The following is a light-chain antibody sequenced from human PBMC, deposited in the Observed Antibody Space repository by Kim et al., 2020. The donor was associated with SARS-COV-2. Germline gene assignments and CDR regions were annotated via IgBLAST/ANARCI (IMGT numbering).Light chain of an antibody. Sequence: SSELTQDPTVSVALGQTVRITCQGDSLRSYYASWYQQKPGQAPLLVIYGKNNRPSGIPDRFSGSSSGNTASLTITGAQAEDEADYYCNSRDSSDNHVVFGGGTKLTGL. CDR1: SLRSYY. CDR3: NSRDSSDNHVV. CDR2: GKN. V-gene: IGLV3-19*01. J-gene: IGLJ2*01.